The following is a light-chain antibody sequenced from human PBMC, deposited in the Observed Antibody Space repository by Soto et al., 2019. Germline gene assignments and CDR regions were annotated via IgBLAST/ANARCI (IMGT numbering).Light chain of an antibody. CDR1: QNINDY. V-gene: IGKV1-39*01. CDR3: QQSYSTPYT. CDR2: AAS. Sequence: DIQMTQSPTSLSASVGDRVTITCRASQNINDYLNWYQQKPGKAPKLLIHAASSLQSGVPSKFSGSGSGTDFTLIISSLQPEDFGTYYCQQSYSTPYTFGQGTNLDIK. J-gene: IGKJ2*01.